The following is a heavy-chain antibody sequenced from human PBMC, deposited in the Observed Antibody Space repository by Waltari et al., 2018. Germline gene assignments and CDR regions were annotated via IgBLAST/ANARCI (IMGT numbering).Heavy chain of an antibody. CDR2: IYFSGST. V-gene: IGHV4-4*02. D-gene: IGHD4-4*01. Sequence: QVQLQESGPGLVKPSGTLSLTCAVSGGSISSSNWWSWVRQPPGKGLEWIGYIYFSGSTYYNPSLKSRVTISVDTSKNQFSLKLNSVTAADTAVYYCARRGRTTLSYYFDYWGQGTLVTVSS. CDR1: GGSISSSNW. CDR3: ARRGRTTLSYYFDY. J-gene: IGHJ4*02.